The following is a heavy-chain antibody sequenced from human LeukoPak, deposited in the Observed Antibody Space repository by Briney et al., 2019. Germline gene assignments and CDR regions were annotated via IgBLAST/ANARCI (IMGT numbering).Heavy chain of an antibody. V-gene: IGHV1-2*02. CDR3: ARGYQVAAAGMDV. Sequence: ASVKVTCKASGYTFTGYYMHWVRQAPGQGLEWMGWINPNSGGTNYAQKFQGRVTMTRDTSISTAYMELSRLRSDDTAVYYCARGYQVAAAGMDVWGQGTTVTVSS. CDR2: INPNSGGT. CDR1: GYTFTGYY. J-gene: IGHJ6*02. D-gene: IGHD6-13*01.